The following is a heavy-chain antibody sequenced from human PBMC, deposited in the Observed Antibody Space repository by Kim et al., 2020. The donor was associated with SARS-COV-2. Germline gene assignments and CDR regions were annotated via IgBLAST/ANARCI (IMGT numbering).Heavy chain of an antibody. J-gene: IGHJ6*02. D-gene: IGHD5-12*01. CDR2: ISYDGSNK. Sequence: GGSLRLSCAASGFTFSSYGMHWVRQAPGKGLEWVAVISYDGSNKYYADSVKGRFTISRDNSKNTLYLQMNSLRAEDTAVYYCARETYSGYDSFYYYFYGMDVWGQGTTVTVSS. CDR3: ARETYSGYDSFYYYFYGMDV. CDR1: GFTFSSYG. V-gene: IGHV3-33*05.